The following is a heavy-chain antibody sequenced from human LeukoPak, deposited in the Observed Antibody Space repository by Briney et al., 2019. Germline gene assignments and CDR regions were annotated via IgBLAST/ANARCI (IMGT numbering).Heavy chain of an antibody. CDR2: INTDGRTI. D-gene: IGHD2-2*01. J-gene: IGHJ4*01. V-gene: IGHV3-74*01. Sequence: GGSLRLSCAASGFTFSRYWMHWVRQAPGKGLVWVSRINTDGRTITYADSVKGRFTISRDNAKNTLYLQMNSLRAEDTAVYYCARDTRGESDYWGHGTLVTVSS. CDR3: ARDTRGESDY. CDR1: GFTFSRYW.